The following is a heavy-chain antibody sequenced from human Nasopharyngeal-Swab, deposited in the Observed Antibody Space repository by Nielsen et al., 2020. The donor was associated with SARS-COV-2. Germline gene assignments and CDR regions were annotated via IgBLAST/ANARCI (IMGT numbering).Heavy chain of an antibody. CDR1: GYTFTSYA. V-gene: IGHV1-3*01. CDR2: INAGNGNT. J-gene: IGHJ5*02. D-gene: IGHD3-3*01. Sequence: ASVKVSCKASGYTFTSYAMHWVRQAPGQRLEWMGWINAGNGNTKYSQKFQGRVTITRDTSASTAYMELSSLRSEDTAVYYCARDQRSGFLEWLPGHNWFDPWGQGTLVTVSS. CDR3: ARDQRSGFLEWLPGHNWFDP.